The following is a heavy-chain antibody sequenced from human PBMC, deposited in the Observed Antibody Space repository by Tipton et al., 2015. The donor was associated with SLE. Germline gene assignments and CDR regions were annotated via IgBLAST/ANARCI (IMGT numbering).Heavy chain of an antibody. CDR2: IRNGGGKSDGKT. V-gene: IGHV3-23*01. D-gene: IGHD4-17*01. J-gene: IGHJ5*02. CDR1: GFSISTYG. Sequence: SLRLSCAPSGFSISTYGMAWVRQPPGKGLEWVSTIRNGGGKSDGKTYYAESVKGRFTISRDNAKNTLYLQMNSLRVDDTAVYYCARGGPTVRGPWGQGTLVTVSS. CDR3: ARGGPTVRGP.